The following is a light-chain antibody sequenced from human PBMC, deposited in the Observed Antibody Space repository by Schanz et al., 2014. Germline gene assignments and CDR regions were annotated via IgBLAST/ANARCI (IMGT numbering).Light chain of an antibody. Sequence: QSALTQPASVSGSPGQSITTSCTGTRSDVGGSNHVSWYQQHPGKAPKLMIYDVSNRPSGVSNRFSGSKSGNTASLTISGLQAEDEADYYCSSYTTNSAPGVVFGGGTNLTVL. J-gene: IGLJ2*01. CDR1: RSDVGGSNH. CDR3: SSYTTNSAPGVV. V-gene: IGLV2-14*01. CDR2: DVS.